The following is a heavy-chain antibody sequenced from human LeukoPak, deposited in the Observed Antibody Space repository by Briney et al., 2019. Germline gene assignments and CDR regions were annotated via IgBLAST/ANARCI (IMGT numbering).Heavy chain of an antibody. V-gene: IGHV3-21*01. CDR3: ARDERAVAVRNY. D-gene: IGHD6-19*01. J-gene: IGHJ4*02. Sequence: PGGSLRLSCAASGLTFSSYSMNWVRQAPGKGLEWVSSISSSSSYIYYADSVKGRFTISRDNAKNSLYLQMNSLRAEDTAVYYCARDERAVAVRNYWGQGTLVTVSS. CDR2: ISSSSSYI. CDR1: GLTFSSYS.